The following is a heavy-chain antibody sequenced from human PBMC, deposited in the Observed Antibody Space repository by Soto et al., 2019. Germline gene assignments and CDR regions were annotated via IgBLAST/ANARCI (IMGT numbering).Heavy chain of an antibody. CDR3: AKPRQITSLLLYYFDY. D-gene: IGHD2-15*01. Sequence: PGGSLRLSCAASGFTFRDYSMLWVRQAPGKGLEWLAFIGNSNNPTFYADSVRGRFTISRDNSKNSLYLQMNSLRVEDTAVYYCAKPRQITSLLLYYFDYWGQGTLVTVSS. CDR2: IGNSNNPT. V-gene: IGHV3-21*01. J-gene: IGHJ4*02. CDR1: GFTFRDYS.